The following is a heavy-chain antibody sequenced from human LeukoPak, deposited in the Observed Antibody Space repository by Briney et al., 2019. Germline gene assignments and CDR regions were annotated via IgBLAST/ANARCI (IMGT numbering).Heavy chain of an antibody. CDR3: AKSQRVPAAKSYNWFDP. Sequence: PEGSLRLSCAASGFTFSSYAMSWVRQAPGKGLEWVSAISGSGGSTYYADSVKGRFTISRDNSKNTLYLQMNSLRAEDTAVYYCAKSQRVPAAKSYNWFDPWGQGTLVTVSS. V-gene: IGHV3-23*01. J-gene: IGHJ5*02. D-gene: IGHD2-2*01. CDR2: ISGSGGST. CDR1: GFTFSSYA.